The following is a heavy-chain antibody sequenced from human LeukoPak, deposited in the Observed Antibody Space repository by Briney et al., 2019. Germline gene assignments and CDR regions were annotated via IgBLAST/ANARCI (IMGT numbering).Heavy chain of an antibody. V-gene: IGHV3-23*01. J-gene: IGHJ4*02. CDR2: ISGSGGST. D-gene: IGHD1-26*01. CDR3: AKAAVRAGAFDY. CDR1: GFKFDDYA. Sequence: GRSLRLSCAASGFKFDDYAMHWVRQAPGKGLEWVSAISGSGGSTYYADSVKGRFTISRDNSKNTLYLQMNSLRAEDTAVYYCAKAAVRAGAFDYWGQGTLVTVSS.